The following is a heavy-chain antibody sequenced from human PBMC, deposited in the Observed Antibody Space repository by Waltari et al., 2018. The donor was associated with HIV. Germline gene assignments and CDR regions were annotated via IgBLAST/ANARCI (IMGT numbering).Heavy chain of an antibody. J-gene: IGHJ2*01. D-gene: IGHD3-22*01. CDR1: GGSISSYY. Sequence: QVQLQESGPGLVKPSETLSLTCTVSGGSISSYYWSWIRQPAGKGLEWIGRIYTSGSTNYNPSLKSRVTMSVDTSKNQFSLKLSSVTAADTAVYYCARDKEASSGYLVWYFDLWGRGTLVTVSS. CDR3: ARDKEASSGYLVWYFDL. CDR2: IYTSGST. V-gene: IGHV4-4*07.